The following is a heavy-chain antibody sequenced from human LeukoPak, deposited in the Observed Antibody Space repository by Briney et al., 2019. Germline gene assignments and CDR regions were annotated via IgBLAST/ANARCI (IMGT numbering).Heavy chain of an antibody. Sequence: SGPSLMKPTPALTLTCTFSGFSLSTSGMWVSWIRQPPAKALEWRALIDWDDDKYYSTSLKTRITISKDTSKNQVVLTMTNMDPVDTATYYCARIRHGSSSPFDYWGQGTLVTVSS. CDR3: ARIRHGSSSPFDY. CDR2: IDWDDDK. CDR1: GFSLSTSGMW. J-gene: IGHJ4*02. V-gene: IGHV2-70*01. D-gene: IGHD6-13*01.